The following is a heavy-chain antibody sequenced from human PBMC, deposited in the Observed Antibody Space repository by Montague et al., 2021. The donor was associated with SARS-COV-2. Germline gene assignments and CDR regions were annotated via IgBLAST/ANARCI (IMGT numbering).Heavy chain of an antibody. CDR2: IYYSGST. CDR3: AGRSSTMVRGVVDYYGMDV. V-gene: IGHV4-39*01. J-gene: IGHJ6*02. D-gene: IGHD3-10*01. Sequence: SETLSLTCTVSGGSISSSSYYWGWIRQPPGKGLEWIGSIYYSGSTYYNPSLKSRVTISVDTSKSQFSLKLSSVTAADTAAYYCAGRSSTMVRGVVDYYGMDVWGQGTTVTVSS. CDR1: GGSISSSSYY.